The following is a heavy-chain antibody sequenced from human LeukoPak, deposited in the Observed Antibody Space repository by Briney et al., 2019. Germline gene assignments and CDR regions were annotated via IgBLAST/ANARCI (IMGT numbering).Heavy chain of an antibody. CDR1: GFTFSSYD. D-gene: IGHD4-23*01. V-gene: IGHV3-48*03. CDR2: ISSSGSTI. J-gene: IGHJ4*02. Sequence: GGSLRLSCAASGFTFSSYDTNWVRQAPGKGLEWVSYISSSGSTIYYADSVKGRFTISSDNAKNSLYLQMNSLRAEDTAVYYCASYAGGNSPRHEELWGQGNLVTVSS. CDR3: ASYAGGNSPRHEEL.